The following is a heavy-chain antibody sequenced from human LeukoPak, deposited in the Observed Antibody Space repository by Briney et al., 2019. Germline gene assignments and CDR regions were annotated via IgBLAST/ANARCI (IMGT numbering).Heavy chain of an antibody. CDR3: TRNSIAAAAHY. D-gene: IGHD6-13*01. V-gene: IGHV4-30-2*01. CDR1: GGSISSGGYS. CDR2: IYHSGST. Sequence: PSETLSLTCAVSGGSISSGGYSWSWIRQPPGKGLEWIGYIYHSGSTYYNPSLKSRVTISVDRSKNQFSLKLTSVTAADTAVYYCTRNSIAAAAHYWGPGTLVTVSS. J-gene: IGHJ4*02.